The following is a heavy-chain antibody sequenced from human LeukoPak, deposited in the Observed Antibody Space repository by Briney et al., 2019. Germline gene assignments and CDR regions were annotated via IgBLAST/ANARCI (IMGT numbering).Heavy chain of an antibody. J-gene: IGHJ4*02. CDR2: ISESGVGT. D-gene: IGHD1-26*01. CDR1: GFTFRSYA. V-gene: IGHV3-23*01. Sequence: GGSLRLSCAASGFTFRSYAMNWVRQAPGKGLEWVSGISESGVGTNYADSVKGRFTTSRDNSKNTLYLQMNSLRAEDTTIYYCAKVKVGATIDYWGQGTLVTVSS. CDR3: AKVKVGATIDY.